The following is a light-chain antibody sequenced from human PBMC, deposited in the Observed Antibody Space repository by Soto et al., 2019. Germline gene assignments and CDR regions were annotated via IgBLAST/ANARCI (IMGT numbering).Light chain of an antibody. Sequence: ENELTQSPGTLSLSPGERATLSCRASQSVSSSYLAWYQQKPGQAPRLLIYGASSRATGIPDRFSGSGSGTDFTLTISTLEPEDLAVYYCQQYGSSPRTFGQGTKVEIK. J-gene: IGKJ1*01. CDR2: GAS. V-gene: IGKV3-20*01. CDR1: QSVSSSY. CDR3: QQYGSSPRT.